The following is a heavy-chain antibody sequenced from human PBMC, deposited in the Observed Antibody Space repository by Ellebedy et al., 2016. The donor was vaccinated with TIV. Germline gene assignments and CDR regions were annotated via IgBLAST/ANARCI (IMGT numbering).Heavy chain of an antibody. CDR1: GVRESRKY. CDR2: IYSGGST. D-gene: IGHD1-14*01. Sequence: PGGSLRLSCEASGVRESRKYMSGVRQAPGKGLEWFSSIYSGGSTYYADSVKGRFTISRDNSKNTVFLQMNSLRAEDTAVYYCARDRTEYYFDYWGQGTLVTVSS. J-gene: IGHJ4*02. V-gene: IGHV3-53*01. CDR3: ARDRTEYYFDY.